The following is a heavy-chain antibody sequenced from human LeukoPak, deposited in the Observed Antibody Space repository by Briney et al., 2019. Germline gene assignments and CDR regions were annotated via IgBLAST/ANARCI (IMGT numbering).Heavy chain of an antibody. D-gene: IGHD4-17*01. V-gene: IGHV3-23*01. CDR1: GFTLNSYA. CDR3: GKDPNGDYIGAFDF. CDR2: ITGSGGYA. Sequence: GGSLRLSCAASGFTLNSYAMTWVRQAPEKGLEWVSSITGSGGYANYADSVKGRFTISRDNSKNTLYLQMNSLRVDDTAVYYCGKDPNGDYIGAFDFWGQGTMVTVSS. J-gene: IGHJ3*01.